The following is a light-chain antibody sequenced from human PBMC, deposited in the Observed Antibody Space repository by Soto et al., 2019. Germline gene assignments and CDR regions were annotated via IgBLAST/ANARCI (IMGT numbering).Light chain of an antibody. Sequence: QSVLTQPASVSGSPGQSITISCTGTSSDIGDSNYVSWYQQHPGKAPKLVIYDVSNRPSGVSNRFSGSKSANTASLTISGLQAEDEADYSCSSFSSSSTSHVFGTGTKVTVL. CDR2: DVS. CDR1: SSDIGDSNY. J-gene: IGLJ1*01. CDR3: SSFSSSSTSHV. V-gene: IGLV2-14*03.